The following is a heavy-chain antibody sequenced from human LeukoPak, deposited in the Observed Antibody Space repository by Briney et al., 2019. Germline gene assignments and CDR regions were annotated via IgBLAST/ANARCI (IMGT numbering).Heavy chain of an antibody. D-gene: IGHD2-21*01. Sequence: SETLSLTCTVSGGSISSSSYYWGWIRQPPGKGLEWIGSIYYSGSTYYNPSLKSRVTISVGTSKNQFSLKLSSVTAADTAVYYCARGVVVIATNYFDYWGQGTLVTVSS. J-gene: IGHJ4*02. CDR2: IYYSGST. CDR3: ARGVVVIATNYFDY. CDR1: GGSISSSSYY. V-gene: IGHV4-39*01.